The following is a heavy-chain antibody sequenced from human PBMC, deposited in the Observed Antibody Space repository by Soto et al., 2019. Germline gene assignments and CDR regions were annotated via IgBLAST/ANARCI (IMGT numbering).Heavy chain of an antibody. Sequence: QVHLVESGGGVVQPGRSLRLSCAASGFTFSTYAMHWVRQAPGKGLEWVAIISYDGSNKYYADSVKGRFTISRDNAKNTLNLQMNSLKPEDTTVYYCARECIGFYQYYSMDVWGQGTSVTVSS. V-gene: IGHV3-30-3*01. CDR2: ISYDGSNK. CDR1: GFTFSTYA. D-gene: IGHD6-19*01. CDR3: ARECIGFYQYYSMDV. J-gene: IGHJ6*02.